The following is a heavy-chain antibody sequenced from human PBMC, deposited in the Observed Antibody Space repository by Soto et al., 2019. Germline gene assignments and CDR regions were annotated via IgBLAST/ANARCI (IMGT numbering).Heavy chain of an antibody. J-gene: IGHJ6*02. D-gene: IGHD6-13*01. CDR2: LIPIFGTA. CDR3: ARNRYSSSWYGSYCYYDGMDV. Sequence: QVQLVQSGAEVKKPGSSVKVSCKASGGTFSSYAISWVRQAPGQGLEWMGGLIPIFGTANYAQKFQGRVTITADESTSTAYMELSSLRSEDTAVYYCARNRYSSSWYGSYCYYDGMDVWGQGTTVTVSS. CDR1: GGTFSSYA. V-gene: IGHV1-69*01.